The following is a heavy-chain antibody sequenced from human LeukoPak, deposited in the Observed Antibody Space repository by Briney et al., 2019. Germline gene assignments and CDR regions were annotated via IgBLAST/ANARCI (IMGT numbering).Heavy chain of an antibody. D-gene: IGHD2-2*01. Sequence: PGESLKISCKGSGYTFSSSWIGWVRQMPGKGLEWMGIIYPGDSDTRYNPPFQGQVTISADKSISTTYLQWSSLTASDTAIYYCAKHHCSSTTCYTYYFEYWGQGTLVTVSS. CDR2: IYPGDSDT. CDR1: GYTFSSSW. V-gene: IGHV5-51*01. CDR3: AKHHCSSTTCYTYYFEY. J-gene: IGHJ4*02.